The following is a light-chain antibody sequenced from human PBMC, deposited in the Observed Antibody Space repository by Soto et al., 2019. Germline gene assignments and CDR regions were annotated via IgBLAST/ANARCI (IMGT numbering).Light chain of an antibody. CDR1: QSVSRSY. CDR3: QQYGSSPRT. J-gene: IGKJ1*01. CDR2: AAS. V-gene: IGKV3-20*01. Sequence: ETVLTQSPGTLTLSPGERATLSCRASQSVSRSYLAWYQQKPGQAPRLLIYAASSRATGIPDRFSGSGSGTDFTLTISRLEPEEFAVYYCQQYGSSPRTVGQGTKVDIK.